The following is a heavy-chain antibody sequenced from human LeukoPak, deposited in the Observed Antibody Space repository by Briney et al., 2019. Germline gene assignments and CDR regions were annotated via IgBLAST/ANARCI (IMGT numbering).Heavy chain of an antibody. J-gene: IGHJ4*02. Sequence: TNYNPSLKSRVTISVDTSKNQFSLKLSSVTAADTAVYYCARHGHRDDYVWTSVRGANYYFDYWGQGTLVTVSS. V-gene: IGHV4-59*08. CDR3: ARHGHRDDYVWTSVRGANYYFDY. D-gene: IGHD4/OR15-4a*01. CDR2: T.